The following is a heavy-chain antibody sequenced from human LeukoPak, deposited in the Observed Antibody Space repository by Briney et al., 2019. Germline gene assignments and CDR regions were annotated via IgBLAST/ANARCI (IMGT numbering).Heavy chain of an antibody. D-gene: IGHD2-15*01. Sequence: SETLSLTCTVSGGSISGHYWSWIRQPPGKGLEWIGYIYYSESTNYNPSLKSRVTISVDTSKNQFSLKLSSVTAADTAVYYCARGYCSGGSCYSYYYYNYMDVWGKGTTVTVSS. V-gene: IGHV4-59*11. J-gene: IGHJ6*03. CDR1: GGSISGHY. CDR3: ARGYCSGGSCYSYYYYNYMDV. CDR2: IYYSEST.